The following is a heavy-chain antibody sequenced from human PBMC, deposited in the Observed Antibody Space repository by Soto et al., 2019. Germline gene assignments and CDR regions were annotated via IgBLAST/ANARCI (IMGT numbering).Heavy chain of an antibody. CDR1: GGSISSGDYY. CDR2: IYYSGST. Sequence: PSETLSLTCTVSGGSISSGDYYWSWIRQPPGKGLEWIGYIYYSGSTYYNPSLKSRVTISVDTSKNQFSLKLSSVTAADTAVYYCARGASYCTNGVCYPNWFDPWGQGTLVTVS. J-gene: IGHJ5*02. CDR3: ARGASYCTNGVCYPNWFDP. D-gene: IGHD2-8*01. V-gene: IGHV4-30-4*01.